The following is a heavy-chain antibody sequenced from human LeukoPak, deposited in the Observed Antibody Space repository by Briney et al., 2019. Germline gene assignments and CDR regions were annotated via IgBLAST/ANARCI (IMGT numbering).Heavy chain of an antibody. CDR1: GFTFSSYA. Sequence: GGSLRLSCAASGFTFSSYAMSWVRHAPGNGLEWVSAISGSGGSTYYADSVKGRFTISRDNSKNMLYLQMNSLRAEDTAVYYCAKALLELRSTVSGLDYWGQGTLVTVSS. CDR3: AKALLELRSTVSGLDY. CDR2: ISGSGGST. D-gene: IGHD1-7*01. V-gene: IGHV3-23*01. J-gene: IGHJ4*02.